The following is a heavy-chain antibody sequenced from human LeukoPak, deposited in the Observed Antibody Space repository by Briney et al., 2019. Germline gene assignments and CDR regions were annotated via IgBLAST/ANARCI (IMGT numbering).Heavy chain of an antibody. CDR3: ARDWAPGSSPLDP. Sequence: ASVKVSCKASGYTFIDYAIHWVRQAPGQSLEWVGWISRGNDDTKYSQKFQGRVTITKDTSANTVYMGLSSLRSEDTAVYYCARDWAPGSSPLDPWGQGTLVTVSS. J-gene: IGHJ5*02. D-gene: IGHD3-10*01. CDR2: ISRGNDDT. CDR1: GYTFIDYA. V-gene: IGHV1-3*01.